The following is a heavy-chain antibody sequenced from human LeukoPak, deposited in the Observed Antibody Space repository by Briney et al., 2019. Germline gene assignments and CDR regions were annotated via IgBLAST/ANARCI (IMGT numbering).Heavy chain of an antibody. CDR2: ISSSGSTI. CDR1: GFSFSDYY. J-gene: IGHJ3*02. D-gene: IGHD2-15*01. V-gene: IGHV3-11*01. Sequence: PGGSLRLSCATSGFSFSDYYMTWIRQAPGKGLEWVSYISSSGSTIYYADSVKGRFTISRDNAKNSLYQQMNSLRAEDTAVYYCCTVSSTYSNAFDIWGQGTMVTVSS. CDR3: CTVSSTYSNAFDI.